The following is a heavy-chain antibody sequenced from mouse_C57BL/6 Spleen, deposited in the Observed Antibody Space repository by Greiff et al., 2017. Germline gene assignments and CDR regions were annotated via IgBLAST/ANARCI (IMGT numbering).Heavy chain of an antibody. CDR3: TRNSRGAMDY. V-gene: IGHV5-9-1*02. CDR1: GFPFSSYA. CDR2: ISSGGDYI. Sequence: EVKVVESGEGLVKPGGSLKLSCAASGFPFSSYAMSWVRQTPEKRLEWVAYISSGGDYIYYADTVKGRFTISRDNARNTLYLQMSSLKSEDTAMYYCTRNSRGAMDYWGQGTSVTVSS. J-gene: IGHJ4*01. D-gene: IGHD1-1*01.